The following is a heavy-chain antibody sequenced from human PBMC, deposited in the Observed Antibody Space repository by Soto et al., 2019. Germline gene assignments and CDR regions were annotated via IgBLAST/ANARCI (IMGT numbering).Heavy chain of an antibody. CDR1: GFTFSSYS. CDR2: ISRSSSYI. V-gene: IGHV3-21*01. J-gene: IGHJ3*02. Sequence: EVQLVESGGGLVKPGGSLRLSCAASGFTFSSYSMNWVRQAPGKGLEWVSSISRSSSYIYYADSVKGRFTISRDNAKNSLYLQMNSLRAEDTAVYYCAESGSGNPHDAFDIWGQGTMVTVSS. CDR3: AESGSGNPHDAFDI. D-gene: IGHD3-10*01.